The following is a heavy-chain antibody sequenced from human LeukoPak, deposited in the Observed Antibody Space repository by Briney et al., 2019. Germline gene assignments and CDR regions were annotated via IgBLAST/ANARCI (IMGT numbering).Heavy chain of an antibody. Sequence: SVKVSCEASGGTFSSYAISWVRQAPGQGLEWMGRIIPIFGTANYAQKFQGRVTITTDESTSTAYMELSSLRSEGTAVYYCARAQNDYGDFLYYYYMDVWGKGTTVTVSS. CDR3: ARAQNDYGDFLYYYYMDV. CDR1: GGTFSSYA. D-gene: IGHD4-17*01. CDR2: IIPIFGTA. J-gene: IGHJ6*03. V-gene: IGHV1-69*05.